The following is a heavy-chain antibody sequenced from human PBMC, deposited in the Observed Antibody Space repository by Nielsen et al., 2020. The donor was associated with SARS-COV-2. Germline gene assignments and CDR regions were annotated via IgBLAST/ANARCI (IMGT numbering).Heavy chain of an antibody. CDR2: IIPILGIA. CDR3: ARVTGYCSGGSCGDYYYYGMDV. J-gene: IGHJ6*02. D-gene: IGHD2-15*01. CDR1: GYTSTSYY. V-gene: IGHV1-69*04. Sequence: SVKVSCKASGYTSTSYYMHWVRQAPGQGLEWMGRIIPILGIANYAQKFQGRVTITADKSTSTAYMELSSLRSEDTAVYYCARVTGYCSGGSCGDYYYYGMDVWGQGTTVTVSS.